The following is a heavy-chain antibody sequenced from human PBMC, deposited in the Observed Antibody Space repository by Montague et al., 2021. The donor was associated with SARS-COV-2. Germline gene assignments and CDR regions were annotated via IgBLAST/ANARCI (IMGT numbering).Heavy chain of an antibody. D-gene: IGHD3-16*01. CDR2: IKNDGRTT. Sequence: SLRLSCAASGFEFSRYWIHWVRQVPGKGLVWLSSIKNDGRTTGYXXSLKGRFTISRDNAKNTVYLRINSVTVDDTALYYCAREEASDYPDAFDLWGQETLVTVSS. J-gene: IGHJ3*01. CDR1: GFEFSRYW. CDR3: AREEASDYPDAFDL. V-gene: IGHV3-74*01.